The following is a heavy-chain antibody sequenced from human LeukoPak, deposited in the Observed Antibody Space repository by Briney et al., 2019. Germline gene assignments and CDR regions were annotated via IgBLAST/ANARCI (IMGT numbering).Heavy chain of an antibody. J-gene: IGHJ5*02. D-gene: IGHD3-10*01. CDR3: SSRGSGSYYHMNWFDP. CDR1: GGSFSGYY. Sequence: SETLSLTCAVYGGSFSGYYWSWIRQPPGKGLEWIGEINYSGSANYNPSLKSRVTISVDTSKNQFSLKLSSVTAADTAVYYCSSRGSGSYYHMNWFDPWGQGTLVTVSS. CDR2: INYSGSA. V-gene: IGHV4-34*01.